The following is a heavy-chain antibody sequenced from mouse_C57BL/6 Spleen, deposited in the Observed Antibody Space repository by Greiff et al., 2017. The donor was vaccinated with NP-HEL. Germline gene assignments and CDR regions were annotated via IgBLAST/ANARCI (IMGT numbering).Heavy chain of an antibody. Sequence: EVKLMESGPELVKPGASVKMSCKASGHTFTDYNMHWVKQSHGKSLEWIGYINPNNGGTSYNQKFKGKATLTVNKSSSTAYMELRSLTSEDSAVYYCARLDGYYDWFAYWGQGTLVTVSA. D-gene: IGHD2-3*01. CDR2: INPNNGGT. CDR3: ARLDGYYDWFAY. CDR1: GHTFTDYN. V-gene: IGHV1-22*01. J-gene: IGHJ3*01.